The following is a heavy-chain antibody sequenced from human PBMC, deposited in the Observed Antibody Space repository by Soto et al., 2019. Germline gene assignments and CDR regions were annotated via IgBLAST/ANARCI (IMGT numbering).Heavy chain of an antibody. D-gene: IGHD2-15*01. V-gene: IGHV4-59*08. Sequence: SETLSLTCAVSGGSISSYYWSWIRQPPGKGLEWIGYISYSGSTNYNPSLKSRVTISVDTSKNQFSLKLSSVTAADTAVYYCARRGGRTFDYWGQGTLVTVSS. CDR2: ISYSGST. CDR3: ARRGGRTFDY. CDR1: GGSISSYY. J-gene: IGHJ4*02.